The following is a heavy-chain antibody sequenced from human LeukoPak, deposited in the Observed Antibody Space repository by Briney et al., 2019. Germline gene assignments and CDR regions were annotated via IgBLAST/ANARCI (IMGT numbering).Heavy chain of an antibody. CDR1: GYSFTSYF. V-gene: IGHV5-51*01. J-gene: IGHJ4*02. Sequence: GESLKISCKGSGYSFTSYFIGWVRQLPRKGLEWMGIIYTGDSDTRYSPSFQGQVTISADKSISTAYLQWSSLKASDTGMYYCARGKNFDYWGQGTLVTVSS. CDR3: ARGKNFDY. CDR2: IYTGDSDT. D-gene: IGHD3-10*01.